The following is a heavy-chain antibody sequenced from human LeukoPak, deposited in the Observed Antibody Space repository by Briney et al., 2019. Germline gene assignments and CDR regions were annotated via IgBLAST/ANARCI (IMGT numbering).Heavy chain of an antibody. CDR1: GFNLDDHG. CDR3: VAYVVVVAATGEVDY. V-gene: IGHV3-20*04. D-gene: IGHD2-15*01. J-gene: IGHJ4*02. CDR2: INWNGGST. Sequence: GGSLRLSCAASGFNLDDHGMSWVRQAPGKGLEWVSDINWNGGSTGYADSVKGRFTISRDNSKNTLYLQMNSLRAEDTAVYYCVAYVVVVAATGEVDYWGQGTLVTVSS.